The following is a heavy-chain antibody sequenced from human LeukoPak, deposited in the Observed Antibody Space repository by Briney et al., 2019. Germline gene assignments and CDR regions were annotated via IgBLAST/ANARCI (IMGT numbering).Heavy chain of an antibody. D-gene: IGHD5-24*01. CDR1: GGTFSSYA. CDR3: AREVEMATWFDY. Sequence: ASVKVSCKASGGTFSSYAISWVRQAPGQGLEWMGRIIPILGIANYAQKFQGRVTITADKSTSTAYMELSSLRSEDTAVYYCAREVEMATWFDYWGQGTLVTVSS. CDR2: IIPILGIA. J-gene: IGHJ4*02. V-gene: IGHV1-69*04.